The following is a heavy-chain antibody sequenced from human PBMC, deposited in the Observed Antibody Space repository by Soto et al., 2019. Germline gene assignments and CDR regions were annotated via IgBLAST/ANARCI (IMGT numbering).Heavy chain of an antibody. CDR2: IKSKTDGGTT. CDR3: TRVLEGSGSTASH. J-gene: IGHJ4*02. D-gene: IGHD3-10*01. V-gene: IGHV3-15*07. Sequence: EVQLVESGGGLVKPGGSLRLSCAASGFTFPYVWMNWVRQAPGKGLEWVGRIKSKTDGGTTDYAAPVKGRFTISRDDSKNTLYLQMNSLKTEDTAVYYCTRVLEGSGSTASHWGKGTLVTVSS. CDR1: GFTFPYVW.